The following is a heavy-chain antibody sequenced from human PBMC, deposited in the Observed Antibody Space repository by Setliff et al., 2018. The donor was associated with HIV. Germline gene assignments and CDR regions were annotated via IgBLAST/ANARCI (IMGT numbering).Heavy chain of an antibody. J-gene: IGHJ6*02. CDR2: IYHSGSS. Sequence: SETLSLTCSVSGDSLGSYYWSWIRQPPGKGLEWIGYIYHSGSSNSNPSLKSRVTISGDTSKNQLSLKLSSVTAADTAVYYCARAQTDYYGMDVWGQGTTVTV. V-gene: IGHV4-59*01. CDR3: ARAQTDYYGMDV. CDR1: GDSLGSYY.